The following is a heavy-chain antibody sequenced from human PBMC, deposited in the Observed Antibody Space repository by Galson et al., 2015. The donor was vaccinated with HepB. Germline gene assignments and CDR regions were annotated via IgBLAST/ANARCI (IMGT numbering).Heavy chain of an antibody. CDR2: IKSKTDGETI. D-gene: IGHD1-26*01. V-gene: IGHV3-15*01. CDR3: TTDLERPALILVGSMVMVGC. CDR1: GFTFSNAW. J-gene: IGHJ4*02. Sequence: SLRLSCAASGFTFSNAWMSWVRQAPGKGLEWIGRIKSKTDGETIDYAAPVKGRFIISRDDSTDTLYLQMNSLKIEDTAMYYCTTDLERPALILVGSMVMVGCWGQGILVTVSS.